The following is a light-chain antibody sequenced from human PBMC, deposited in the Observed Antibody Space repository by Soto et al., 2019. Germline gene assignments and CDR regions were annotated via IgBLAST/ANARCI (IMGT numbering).Light chain of an antibody. V-gene: IGKV3-20*01. CDR2: GAS. CDR1: QSVDSRY. CDR3: QQYGSSLYT. J-gene: IGKJ2*01. Sequence: EIVLTQSPVTLSLSPGERATLSCRASQSVDSRYLAWYQQKPGQAPRLLIYGASSRATGIPDRFSGSGSGTDFTLTISRLEPEDFAVYYCQQYGSSLYTFGQGTKLEIK.